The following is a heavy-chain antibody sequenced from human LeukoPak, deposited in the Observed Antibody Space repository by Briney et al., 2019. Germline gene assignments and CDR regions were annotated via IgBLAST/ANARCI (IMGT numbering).Heavy chain of an antibody. CDR2: TYYRSKWYN. CDR1: GDSVSSNSAA. CDR3: TRAFSVRDSKRWDWFDP. V-gene: IGHV6-1*01. D-gene: IGHD3-9*01. Sequence: SQTLSLTCAISGDSVSSNSAAWNWIRQSPSRGLEWLGRTYYRSKWYNDYAVSVKSRITINPDTSKNQFSLQLNSVTPEDTAVYYCTRAFSVRDSKRWDWFDPWGQGTLVTVSS. J-gene: IGHJ5*02.